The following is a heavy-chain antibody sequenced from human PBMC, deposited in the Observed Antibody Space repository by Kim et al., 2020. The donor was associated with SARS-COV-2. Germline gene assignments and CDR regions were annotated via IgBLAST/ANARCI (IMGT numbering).Heavy chain of an antibody. V-gene: IGHV4-4*02. Sequence: PALKDRVTISVDKSKNQFALSLSPVTAADTAVYYCARPDSSTWSNWFDPWGQGTLVTVSS. CDR3: ARPDSSTWSNWFDP. J-gene: IGHJ5*02. D-gene: IGHD6-13*01.